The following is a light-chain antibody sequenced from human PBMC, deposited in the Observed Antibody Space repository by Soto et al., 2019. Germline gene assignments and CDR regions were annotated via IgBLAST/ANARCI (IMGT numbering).Light chain of an antibody. J-gene: IGKJ2*01. CDR3: LQDFNCPFT. Sequence: AIQMTQSPSSLSASVGDRVTITCRASQAITNDLAWYQQKPGTAPKVLISAASSLQTGVPSRFSGSGSGTDFTLTISSLQPEDFATYYCLQDFNCPFTFGQGTKLEVK. V-gene: IGKV1-6*01. CDR2: AAS. CDR1: QAITND.